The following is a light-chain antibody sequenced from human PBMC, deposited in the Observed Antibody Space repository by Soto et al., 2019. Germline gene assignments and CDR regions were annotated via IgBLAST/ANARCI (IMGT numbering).Light chain of an antibody. CDR1: QSVSSY. CDR3: QQRSNWHPFT. CDR2: DAS. J-gene: IGKJ3*01. Sequence: EIVLTQSPATLSLSPGERATLSCRASQSVSSYLAWYQQKHGQAPRLLIYDASNRATGIPARFSGSGSGTDFTLPICSLEPEDFAVYYCQQRSNWHPFTLVPGTKVDIK. V-gene: IGKV3-11*01.